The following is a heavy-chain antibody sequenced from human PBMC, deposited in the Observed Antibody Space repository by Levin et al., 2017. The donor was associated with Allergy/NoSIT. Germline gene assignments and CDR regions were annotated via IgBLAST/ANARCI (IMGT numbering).Heavy chain of an antibody. V-gene: IGHV3-23*01. J-gene: IGHJ4*02. Sequence: GGSLRLSCAASGFTFSNYAMSWVRQAPGKGLEWVSSIGDDIVSTYFADSVKGRFAISRDNSKNTLYLQMNSLRADDTAVYYCARARNGWKLDYWGQGTLVAVSS. CDR1: GFTFSNYA. CDR2: IGDDIVST. D-gene: IGHD1-14*01. CDR3: ARARNGWKLDY.